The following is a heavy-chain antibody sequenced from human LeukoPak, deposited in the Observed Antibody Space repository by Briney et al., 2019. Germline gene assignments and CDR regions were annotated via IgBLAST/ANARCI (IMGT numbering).Heavy chain of an antibody. Sequence: PSETLSLTCTVSGASISGSGYYWGWIRQPPGKGPEWIGSIYSSGSTYYNASLQSRVTISIETSKNQISLRLNSVTAADTAMYYCAKSGGYGLIDYWGQGTLVTVSS. D-gene: IGHD1-26*01. CDR3: AKSGGYGLIDY. J-gene: IGHJ4*02. CDR2: IYSSGST. CDR1: GASISGSGYY. V-gene: IGHV4-39*01.